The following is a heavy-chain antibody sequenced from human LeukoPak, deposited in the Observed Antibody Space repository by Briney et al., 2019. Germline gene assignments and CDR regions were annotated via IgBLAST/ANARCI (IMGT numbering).Heavy chain of an antibody. V-gene: IGHV3-23*01. CDR1: GFTFSSYG. CDR2: ISPSGDNT. D-gene: IGHD2-2*02. CDR3: AKTDCTSTSCYIGWFDP. Sequence: GGSLRLSCAASGFTFSSYGMSWVRQAPGKGLEWASAISPSGDNTYYADSMKGRFTISRDNSRNTLYLQVNTLRAADTALYYCAKTDCTSTSCYIGWFDPWGQGTLVTVSS. J-gene: IGHJ5*02.